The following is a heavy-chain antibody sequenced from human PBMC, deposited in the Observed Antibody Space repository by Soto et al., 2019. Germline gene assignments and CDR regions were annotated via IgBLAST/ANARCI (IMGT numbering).Heavy chain of an antibody. CDR2: ISYDGSNK. V-gene: IGHV3-30*18. J-gene: IGHJ6*03. Sequence: GGSLRLSCAASGFTFSSYGMHWVRQAPGKGLEWVAVISYDGSNKYYADSVKGRFTISRDNSKNTLYLQMNSLRAEDTAVYYCAKDKPETYYYYYMDVWGKGTTVTVSS. CDR1: GFTFSSYG. CDR3: AKDKPETYYYYYMDV.